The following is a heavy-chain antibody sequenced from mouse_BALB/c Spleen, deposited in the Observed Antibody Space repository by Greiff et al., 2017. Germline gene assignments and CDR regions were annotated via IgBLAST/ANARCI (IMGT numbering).Heavy chain of an antibody. J-gene: IGHJ4*01. CDR2: IDPANGNT. CDR3: ARGYGRGLYAMDY. D-gene: IGHD1-1*01. Sequence: EVQLQQSGAELVKPGASVKLSCTASGFNIKDTYMHWVKQRPEQGLEWIGRIDPANGNTKYDPKFQGKATITADTSSNTAYLQLSSLTSEDTAVYYCARGYGRGLYAMDYWGQGTSVTVSS. CDR1: GFNIKDTY. V-gene: IGHV14-3*02.